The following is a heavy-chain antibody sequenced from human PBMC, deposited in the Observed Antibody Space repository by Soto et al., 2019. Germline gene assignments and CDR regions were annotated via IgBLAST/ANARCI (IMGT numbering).Heavy chain of an antibody. CDR1: GFTCSSYA. Sequence: GGSLRLSCAASGFTCSSYAMSWVRQAPGKGLEWVSAISGSGGSTYYADSVKGRFTISRDNSKNTLYLQMNSLRAEDTAVYYCAKDRQEPTIVVVVAATEDYYYGMDVWGQGTTVTVSS. V-gene: IGHV3-23*01. D-gene: IGHD2-15*01. CDR3: AKDRQEPTIVVVVAATEDYYYGMDV. CDR2: ISGSGGST. J-gene: IGHJ6*02.